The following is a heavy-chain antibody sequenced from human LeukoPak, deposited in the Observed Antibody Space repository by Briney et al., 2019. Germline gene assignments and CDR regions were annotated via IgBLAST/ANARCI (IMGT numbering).Heavy chain of an antibody. V-gene: IGHV4-59*12. CDR3: SRSISTVTVLPAI. J-gene: IGHJ3*02. D-gene: IGHD3-10*01. Sequence: SETLSLTCTVSGGSISSYYWSWIRQPPGKGLEWIGYIYYSGSTNYNPSLKSRVTISVDTSKNQFSLKLFSVTAADTALYYCSRSISTVTVLPAIWGRGTMVTVSS. CDR1: GGSISSYY. CDR2: IYYSGST.